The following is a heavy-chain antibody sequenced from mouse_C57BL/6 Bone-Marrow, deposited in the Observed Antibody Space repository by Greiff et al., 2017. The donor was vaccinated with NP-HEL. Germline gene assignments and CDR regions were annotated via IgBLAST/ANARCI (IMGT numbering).Heavy chain of an antibody. CDR2: INPSTGGT. D-gene: IGHD1-1*01. CDR1: GYSFTGYY. J-gene: IGHJ2*01. CDR3: ARRVHYYGSSPFDY. V-gene: IGHV1-42*01. Sequence: EVQLQQSGPELVKPGASVKISCKASGYSFTGYYMNWVKQSPEKSLEWIGEINPSTGGTTYNQKFKAKATLTVDKSSSTAYMQLKSLTSEDSAVYYGARRVHYYGSSPFDYWGQGTTLTVSS.